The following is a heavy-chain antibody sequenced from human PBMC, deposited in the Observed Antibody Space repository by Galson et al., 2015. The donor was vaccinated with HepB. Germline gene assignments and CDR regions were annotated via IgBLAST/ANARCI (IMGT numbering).Heavy chain of an antibody. CDR3: ATFRRTVTTDFDY. V-gene: IGHV3-23*01. Sequence: SLRLSCSASGFSLSGQAMAWCRHAPGKGLEWVSSVTIGGYIYYADSVKGRFTISRDISKNTLYLQINSLRAEDTAVYYCATFRRTVTTDFDYWGQGTLVTVSS. CDR1: GFSLSGQA. J-gene: IGHJ4*02. D-gene: IGHD4-17*01. CDR2: VTIGGYI.